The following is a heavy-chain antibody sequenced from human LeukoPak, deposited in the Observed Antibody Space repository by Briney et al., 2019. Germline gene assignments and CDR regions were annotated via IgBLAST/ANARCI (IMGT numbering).Heavy chain of an antibody. J-gene: IGHJ4*02. Sequence: GGSLRLSCAASGFTFSSYWMSWVRQAPGKGLGWVANINQDGSEKYYVDSVKGRFTISRDNAKNSLYLQMNSLRAEDTAVYYCARDDSSGYYYEYYFDYWGQGTLVTVSS. CDR2: INQDGSEK. V-gene: IGHV3-7*03. D-gene: IGHD3-22*01. CDR1: GFTFSSYW. CDR3: ARDDSSGYYYEYYFDY.